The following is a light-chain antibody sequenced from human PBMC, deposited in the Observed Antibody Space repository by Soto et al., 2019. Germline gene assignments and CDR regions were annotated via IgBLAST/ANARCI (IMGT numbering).Light chain of an antibody. Sequence: VLTQPPSASGTPGQRVTISCSGSSSNIGSHTVNWYQHLPGTAPKLLIYSNDQRPSGVPDRFSGSKSGTSASLAISGLQSEDEAEYYCATWDDSLNGFVFGTGTKVTVL. CDR2: SND. CDR1: SSNIGSHT. CDR3: ATWDDSLNGFV. J-gene: IGLJ1*01. V-gene: IGLV1-44*01.